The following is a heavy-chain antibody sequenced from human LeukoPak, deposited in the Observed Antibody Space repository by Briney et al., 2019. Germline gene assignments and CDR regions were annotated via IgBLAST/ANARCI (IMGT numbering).Heavy chain of an antibody. D-gene: IGHD1-1*01. J-gene: IGHJ4*02. CDR2: INPNSGGT. V-gene: IGHV1-2*02. CDR3: ARGRDIWSPFHY. CDR1: GYTFTGYY. Sequence: ASMKVSCKASGYTFTGYYMHWVRQAPGQGLEWMGWINPNSGGTNYAQKFQGRVTMTRDTSISTAHMELSRLRSDDTAVYYCARGRDIWSPFHYWGQGTLVTVSS.